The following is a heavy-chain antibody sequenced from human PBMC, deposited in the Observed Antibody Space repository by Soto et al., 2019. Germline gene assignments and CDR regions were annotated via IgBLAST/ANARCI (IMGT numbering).Heavy chain of an antibody. CDR2: IYYSGST. CDR3: AKNYGNAFDI. J-gene: IGHJ3*02. V-gene: IGHV4-59*01. D-gene: IGHD3-10*01. CDR1: GGSLSSYY. Sequence: SETLSLTCVVSGGSLSSYYWSWIRQPPGKGLEWIGYIYYSGSTNYNPSLKSRVTISVDTSKNQFSLKLSSVTAADTAVYYCAKNYGNAFDIWGQGTMVTVSS.